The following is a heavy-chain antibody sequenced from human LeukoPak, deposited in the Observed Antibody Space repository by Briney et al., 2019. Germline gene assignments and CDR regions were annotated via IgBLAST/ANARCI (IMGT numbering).Heavy chain of an antibody. J-gene: IGHJ4*02. D-gene: IGHD2-2*01. Sequence: GESLKISCKGSGYNFTNYWIAWVRQMPGKGLEGIGIIDPVDFDTRYTTYFQGQVNISTDKSIRTAYLKWSSLKASHTAIYYCARQGPLGYCSSTSCSPSFDYWGQGTLVTVSS. CDR1: GYNFTNYW. V-gene: IGHV5-51*01. CDR3: ARQGPLGYCSSTSCSPSFDY. CDR2: IDPVDFDT.